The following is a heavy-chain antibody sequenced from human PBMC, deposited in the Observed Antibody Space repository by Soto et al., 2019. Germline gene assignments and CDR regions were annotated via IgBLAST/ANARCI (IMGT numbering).Heavy chain of an antibody. Sequence: QMQLVESGGGVVQPGMSLRLSCAASGFIFNEYGMHWVRQAPGKGLEWVAVIWYDGSNKYYADSVKGRFTISRDNSKNTMSLQMNNLRAEDTAVYYCARWGCSGTNCNLNQRSYDLWGQGTLVTVSS. CDR3: ARWGCSGTNCNLNQRSYDL. CDR2: IWYDGSNK. V-gene: IGHV3-33*03. D-gene: IGHD2-15*01. J-gene: IGHJ4*02. CDR1: GFIFNEYG.